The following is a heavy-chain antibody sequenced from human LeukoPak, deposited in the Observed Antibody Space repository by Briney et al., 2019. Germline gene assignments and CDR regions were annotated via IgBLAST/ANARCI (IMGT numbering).Heavy chain of an antibody. V-gene: IGHV4-31*03. CDR3: ARDLTGDQFFDP. Sequence: PSQTLSLTCNVSGGSISNDGYYWSWIRQHPGEGLEWLGYIYYSGSTYYNPSLKSRVTLSVDTSKSQFSLRLSPVTAADTAVYYCARDLTGDQFFDPWGQGTLVTVSS. CDR2: IYYSGST. D-gene: IGHD7-27*01. J-gene: IGHJ5*02. CDR1: GGSISNDGYY.